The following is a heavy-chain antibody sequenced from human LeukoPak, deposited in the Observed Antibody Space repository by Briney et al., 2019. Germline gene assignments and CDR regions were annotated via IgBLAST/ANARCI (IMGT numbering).Heavy chain of an antibody. CDR3: ATEELVAAGTVLDY. V-gene: IGHV3-48*03. CDR2: ISSSGSTI. Sequence: PGGSLRLSCAASGFTFSSYEMNWVRQAPGKGLEWVSYISSSGSTIYYADSVKGRFTISRDNAKNSLYLQMNSLRAEDTAMYYCATEELVAAGTVLDYWGQGTLVTVSS. CDR1: GFTFSSYE. J-gene: IGHJ4*02. D-gene: IGHD6-13*01.